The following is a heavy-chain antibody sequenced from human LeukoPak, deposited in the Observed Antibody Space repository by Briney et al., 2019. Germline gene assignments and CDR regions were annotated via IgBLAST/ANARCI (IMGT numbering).Heavy chain of an antibody. V-gene: IGHV1-2*02. CDR1: GYTFTGYY. D-gene: IGHD1-26*01. J-gene: IGHJ4*02. Sequence: ASVKVSCKASGYTFTGYYMHWVRQAPGQGLECMGWINPNSGGTNYAQKFQGRVTMTRDTSISTAYMEMSRLTSDDTAVYYCARGAVRVVGYFDYWGQGTLVTVSS. CDR2: INPNSGGT. CDR3: ARGAVRVVGYFDY.